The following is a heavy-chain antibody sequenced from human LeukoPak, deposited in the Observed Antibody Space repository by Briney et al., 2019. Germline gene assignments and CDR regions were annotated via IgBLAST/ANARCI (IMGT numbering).Heavy chain of an antibody. CDR2: ISSSSSYI. Sequence: KTGGSLRLSCAASGFTFSSYSMNWVRQAPGKGLEWVSSISSSSSYIYYADSVKGRFTISRDNAKNSLYLQMNSLRAEDTAVYYCARVGYSIAAAGYASYWGQGTLVTISS. CDR3: ARVGYSIAAAGYASY. D-gene: IGHD6-13*01. J-gene: IGHJ4*02. V-gene: IGHV3-21*01. CDR1: GFTFSSYS.